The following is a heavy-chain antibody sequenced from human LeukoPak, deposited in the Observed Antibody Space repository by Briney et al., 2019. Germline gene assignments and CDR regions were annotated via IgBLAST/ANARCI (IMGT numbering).Heavy chain of an antibody. CDR3: ARDPAFGDYVWGSYRRTFDY. D-gene: IGHD3-16*02. J-gene: IGHJ4*02. Sequence: ASVKASCKASGYTFTSYGISWVRQAPGQGLEWMGWISAYNGNTNYAQKLQGRVTMTTDTSTSTAYMELRSLRSDDTAVYYCARDPAFGDYVWGSYRRTFDYWGQGTLVTVSS. CDR2: ISAYNGNT. V-gene: IGHV1-18*01. CDR1: GYTFTSYG.